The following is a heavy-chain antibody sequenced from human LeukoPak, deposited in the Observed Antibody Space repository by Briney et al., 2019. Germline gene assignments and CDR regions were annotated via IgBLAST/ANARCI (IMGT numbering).Heavy chain of an antibody. CDR2: MYLSGTT. CDR3: ARATQTAIFGVVTGTEGIDY. V-gene: IGHV4-4*02. CDR1: GDSINSLDL. J-gene: IGHJ4*02. D-gene: IGHD3-3*01. Sequence: PSGTLSLTCTVSGDSINSLDLWSWVRQPPGKGLEWIGEMYLSGTTHSNPSVKSRVTLSIDKSKNQFSLKLSSVTAADTAVYYCARATQTAIFGVVTGTEGIDYWGQGTLVTVSS.